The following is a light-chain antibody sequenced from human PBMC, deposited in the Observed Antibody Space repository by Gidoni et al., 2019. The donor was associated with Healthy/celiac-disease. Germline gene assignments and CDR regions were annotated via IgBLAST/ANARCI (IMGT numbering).Light chain of an antibody. CDR1: SSNIGSNT. Sequence: QPVLTQPPSASGTPGHRVTISCSGSSSNIGSNTVNWYQQPPGTAPKLLIYSNNQRPSRVPDRFSGSKSGTSASLAISGLQSEDEADYYCAAWDDSLNGWVFGGGTKLTVL. CDR2: SNN. CDR3: AAWDDSLNGWV. V-gene: IGLV1-44*01. J-gene: IGLJ3*02.